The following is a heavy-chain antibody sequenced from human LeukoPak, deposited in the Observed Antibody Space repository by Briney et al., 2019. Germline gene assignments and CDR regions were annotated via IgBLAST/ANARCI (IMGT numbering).Heavy chain of an antibody. V-gene: IGHV1-8*03. D-gene: IGHD2-2*01. CDR3: ARVGSSTSYYYYMDV. CDR1: GYTFTSYD. J-gene: IGHJ6*03. CDR2: MNPNSGNT. Sequence: ASVKVSCKASGYTFTSYDINWVRHATGQGLEWMGWMNPNSGNTGYAQKFQGRVTITRNTSISTAYMELSSLRSEDTAVYYCARVGSSTSYYYYMDVWGKGTTVTVSS.